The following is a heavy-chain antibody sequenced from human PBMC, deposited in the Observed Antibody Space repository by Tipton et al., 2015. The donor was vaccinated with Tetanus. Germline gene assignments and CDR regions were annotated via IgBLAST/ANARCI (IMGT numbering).Heavy chain of an antibody. V-gene: IGHV4-31*03. CDR1: GGSISRGGYY. CDR3: ARDQARGARGWNYFDC. CDR2: IYNSGST. J-gene: IGHJ4*02. D-gene: IGHD1-26*01. Sequence: TLSLTCTVSGGSISRGGYYWSWIRQQPGKGLERIGDIYNSGSTYYNPSLKSRVTISVDTSKNQFSLKLNSVTAADTAVYYCARDQARGARGWNYFDCWGQGTLVTVSS.